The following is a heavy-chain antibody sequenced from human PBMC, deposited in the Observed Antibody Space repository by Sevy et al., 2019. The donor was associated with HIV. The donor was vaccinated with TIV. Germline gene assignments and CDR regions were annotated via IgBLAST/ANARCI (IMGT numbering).Heavy chain of an antibody. V-gene: IGHV4-59*02. J-gene: IGHJ3*02. CDR3: ARDHWLDTSGFWIDAYDM. CDR2: ISYSGIT. D-gene: IGHD3-22*01. CDR1: GGSVSSSF. Sequence: SETLSLTCSISGGSVSSSFWSWIRQPPGKGLGWVGRISYSGITDYSPSLTSRVIISIDTSKNQFSLNLKSVTAADTAFYYCARDHWLDTSGFWIDAYDMWGQGTLVTVSS.